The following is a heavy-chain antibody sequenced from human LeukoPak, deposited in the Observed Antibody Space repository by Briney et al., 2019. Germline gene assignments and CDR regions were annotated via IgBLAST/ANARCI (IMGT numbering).Heavy chain of an antibody. CDR2: LLYDGINK. V-gene: IGHV3-30-3*01. CDR3: ATYDSGAYYGYFQH. D-gene: IGHD3-22*01. Sequence: GRSLRLSCAASGFTFSSYATHWVRQAPGKGLEWVAVLLYDGINKYYPDSVKGRFTISRDNSKNTLYLQMTSLRAEDTAAYYCATYDSGAYYGYFQHWGQGTLVTVSS. CDR1: GFTFSSYA. J-gene: IGHJ1*01.